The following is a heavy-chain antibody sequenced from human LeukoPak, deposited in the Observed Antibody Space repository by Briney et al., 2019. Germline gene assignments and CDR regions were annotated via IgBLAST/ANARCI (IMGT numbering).Heavy chain of an antibody. J-gene: IGHJ6*03. CDR1: GYTFTGYY. CDR3: ARDPLYCSGECHPLGYMDV. V-gene: IGHV1-2*02. D-gene: IGHD2-15*01. CDR2: ISPNSGGT. Sequence: ASVKVSCKASGYTFTGYYMHWVRQAPGQGLEWMGWISPNSGGTNFAQKFQGRVTMTRDTSISTVYMELSRLRSDDTAVYYCARDPLYCSGECHPLGYMDVWAKGTTVTVSS.